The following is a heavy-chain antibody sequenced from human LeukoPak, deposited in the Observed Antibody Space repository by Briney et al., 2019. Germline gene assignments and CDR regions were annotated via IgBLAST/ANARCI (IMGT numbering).Heavy chain of an antibody. CDR3: ARGHLNYYGSGSYSPYYYYYMDV. CDR2: INHSGST. Sequence: PSETLSLTCAVYGGSFSGYYWSWIRQPPGKGLEWIGEINHSGSTNYNSSLKSRVTISVDTSKNQFSLKLSSVTAADTAVYYCARGHLNYYGSGSYSPYYYYYMDVWGKGTTVTVSS. J-gene: IGHJ6*03. V-gene: IGHV4-34*01. D-gene: IGHD3-10*01. CDR1: GGSFSGYY.